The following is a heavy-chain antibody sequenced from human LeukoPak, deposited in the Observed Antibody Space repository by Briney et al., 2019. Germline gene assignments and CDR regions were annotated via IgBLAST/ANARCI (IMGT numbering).Heavy chain of an antibody. Sequence: GGSVRLSCAASGFTFSSYAMSWVRQAPGKGLEWVSAISGSGGSTYYADSVKGRFTISRDNSKNTLYLQMDSLRAEDTAVYYCARDYDFWSGYYSPTRGYFGYWGQGTLVTVSS. V-gene: IGHV3-23*01. CDR3: ARDYDFWSGYYSPTRGYFGY. CDR2: ISGSGGST. D-gene: IGHD3-3*01. J-gene: IGHJ4*02. CDR1: GFTFSSYA.